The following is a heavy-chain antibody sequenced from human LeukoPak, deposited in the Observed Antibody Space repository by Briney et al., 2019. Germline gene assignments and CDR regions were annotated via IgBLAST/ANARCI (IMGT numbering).Heavy chain of an antibody. V-gene: IGHV4-59*01. CDR3: ARGFSGSHDY. CDR2: IYYSGST. D-gene: IGHD1-26*01. CDR1: GGSISSYY. Sequence: SETLSLTCTLSGGSISSYYWSWIRQPPGKGLEWIGYIYYSGSTNYNPSLKSRVTISVDTSKNQFSLKLSSVTAADTAVYYCARGFSGSHDYWGQGTLVTVSS. J-gene: IGHJ4*02.